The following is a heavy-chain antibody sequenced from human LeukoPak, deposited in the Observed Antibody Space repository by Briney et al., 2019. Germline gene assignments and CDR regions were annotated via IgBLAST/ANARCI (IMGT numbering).Heavy chain of an antibody. V-gene: IGHV1-69*05. Sequence: SVKVSCKASGGTFSSYAISWVRQAPGQGLEWMGGIIPIFGTANYAQKFQGRVTMTTDTSTNTAYMDLRSLSSDDTAVYYCARGYSSSWTEGDYFGCWGQGTLVTVSS. CDR2: IIPIFGTA. CDR3: ARGYSSSWTEGDYFGC. CDR1: GGTFSSYA. J-gene: IGHJ4*02. D-gene: IGHD6-13*01.